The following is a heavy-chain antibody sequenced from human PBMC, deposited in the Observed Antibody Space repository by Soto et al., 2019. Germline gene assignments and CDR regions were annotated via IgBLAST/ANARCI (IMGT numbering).Heavy chain of an antibody. CDR2: IDNSGNT. J-gene: IGHJ4*02. CDR3: ARGGQDFWSGPFDY. V-gene: IGHV4-4*07. CDR1: DGSISTYF. D-gene: IGHD3-3*01. Sequence: SETLSLTCTVSDGSISTYFCNWIRQPAGKGLEWIGRIDNSGNTNYNPSLKSRVTMSADTSRNQFSLKLNSVTAADTAVYYCARGGQDFWSGPFDYWGQGALVTVSP.